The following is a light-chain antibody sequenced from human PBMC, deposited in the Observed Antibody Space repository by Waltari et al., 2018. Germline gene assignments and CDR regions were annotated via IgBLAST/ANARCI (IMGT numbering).Light chain of an antibody. Sequence: QSALTQPASVSGSPGQSITISCTGTSSDVGGYNYVSWSQQHPGQAPKLIIYEVTNRPSGVSNRFSGSKSGNTASLTISGLQAEDEADYSCSSYTSSSTFSVVFGGGTKLTVL. CDR2: EVT. CDR3: SSYTSSSTFSVV. V-gene: IGLV2-14*01. CDR1: SSDVGGYNY. J-gene: IGLJ2*01.